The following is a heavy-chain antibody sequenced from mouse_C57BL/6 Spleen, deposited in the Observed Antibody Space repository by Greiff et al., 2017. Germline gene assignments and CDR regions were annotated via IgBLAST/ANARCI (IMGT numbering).Heavy chain of an antibody. Sequence: VKLQESGPELVKPGASVKISCKASGYAFSSSWMNWVKQRPGKGLEWIGRIYPGDGDTNYNGKFKGKATLTADKSSSTAYMQLSSLTSEDSAVYFCAGSGYVLYAMDYWGQGTSVTVSS. CDR2: IYPGDGDT. V-gene: IGHV1-82*01. CDR3: AGSGYVLYAMDY. J-gene: IGHJ4*01. CDR1: GYAFSSSW. D-gene: IGHD3-2*02.